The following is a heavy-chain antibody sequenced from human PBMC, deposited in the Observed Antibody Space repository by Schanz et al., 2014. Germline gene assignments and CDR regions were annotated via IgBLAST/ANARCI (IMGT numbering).Heavy chain of an antibody. CDR1: GYTFISYF. CDR2: INPTGGST. V-gene: IGHV1-46*01. D-gene: IGHD5-12*01. CDR3: ARAADGGYTSTALRY. Sequence: QVQLVQSGAEVKKPGASVKVSCKASGYTFISYFIHWVRQAPGQGLEWMGIINPTGGSTSYAQRFQGRVTVTRDTTTSTVYMELSSLRSEDTAVYDCARAADGGYTSTALRYWGQGTLVTVSS. J-gene: IGHJ4*02.